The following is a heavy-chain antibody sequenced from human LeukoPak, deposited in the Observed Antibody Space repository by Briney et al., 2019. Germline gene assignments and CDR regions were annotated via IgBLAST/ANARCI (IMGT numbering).Heavy chain of an antibody. CDR1: GGSISSSSYY. Sequence: PSETLSLTCTVSGGSISSSSYYWGWIRQPPGKGLEWIGSIYYSGSTYYNPSLKSRVTISVDTSKNQFSLKLSSVTAADTAVYYCARDRSTSDSSGYIDYWGQGTLVTVSS. CDR2: IYYSGST. V-gene: IGHV4-39*07. CDR3: ARDRSTSDSSGYIDY. D-gene: IGHD3-22*01. J-gene: IGHJ4*02.